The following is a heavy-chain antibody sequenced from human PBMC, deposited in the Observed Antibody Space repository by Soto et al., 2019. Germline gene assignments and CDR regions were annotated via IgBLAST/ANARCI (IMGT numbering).Heavy chain of an antibody. CDR3: ARDQGSGRSLYYYGMDV. CDR1: GYTFASYG. D-gene: IGHD3-10*01. J-gene: IGHJ6*02. CDR2: ISAYNGNT. Sequence: ASVKVSCKASGYTFASYGISWVRQAPGQGLEWMGWISAYNGNTNYAQKLQGRVTMTTDTSTSTAYMELRSLRSDDTAVYYCARDQGSGRSLYYYGMDVWGQGTTVTVS. V-gene: IGHV1-18*01.